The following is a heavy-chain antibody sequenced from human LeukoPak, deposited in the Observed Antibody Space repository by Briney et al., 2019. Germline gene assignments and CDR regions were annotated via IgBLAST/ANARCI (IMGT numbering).Heavy chain of an antibody. CDR1: GGSFSGYY. CDR3: ARARYSSGWYGL. CDR2: INHSGST. J-gene: IGHJ4*02. V-gene: IGHV4-34*01. Sequence: SETLSLTCAVYGGSFSGYYWSWIRQPPGKGLEWIGEINHSGSTNYNPSLKSRVTISVDTSKNQFSLKLSSVTAADTAVYYCARARYSSGWYGLWGQGTLVTVSS. D-gene: IGHD6-19*01.